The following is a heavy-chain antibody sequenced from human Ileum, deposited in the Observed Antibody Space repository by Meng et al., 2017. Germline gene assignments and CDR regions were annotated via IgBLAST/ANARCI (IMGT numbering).Heavy chain of an antibody. J-gene: IGHJ4*02. CDR3: AKGVNSGSYYGGDY. Sequence: EGVLLGSGGELVGPWGTVSLYVAGSGFPFCRLPWVWVRQGQGQGWVGVLAIRGGDSSTYHADSVRGRFTIAIDNSKNTLYLKMNSLRDEDTYVYYCAKGVNSGSYYGGDYWGQGTLVTVSS. CDR1: GFPFCRLP. CDR2: IRGGDSST. D-gene: IGHD1-26*01. V-gene: IGHV3-23*01.